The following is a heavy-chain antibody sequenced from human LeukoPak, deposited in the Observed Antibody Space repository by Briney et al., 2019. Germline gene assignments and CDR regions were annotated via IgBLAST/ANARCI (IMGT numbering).Heavy chain of an antibody. V-gene: IGHV3-64D*09. J-gene: IGHJ4*02. CDR3: VHEQRGLLGN. Sequence: PRGSLKVSCSASGFSFSSFAMHWVRQAPGKGLEYVSVINSNGNNTCYVNSVKGRFTISRDNSENTLSLQMSSLRTEDTAVYYCVHEQRGLLGNWGPGNLVSVSS. CDR1: GFSFSSFA. CDR2: INSNGNNT.